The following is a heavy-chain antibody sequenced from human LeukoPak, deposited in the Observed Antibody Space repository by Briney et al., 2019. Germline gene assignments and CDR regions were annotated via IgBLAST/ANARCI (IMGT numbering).Heavy chain of an antibody. CDR3: ARLLGRSLYNWNVAFDP. J-gene: IGHJ5*02. D-gene: IGHD1-1*01. CDR2: IYHSGST. CDR1: GYSISSGYY. V-gene: IGHV4-38-2*01. Sequence: SETLSLTCAVSGYSISSGYYWGWIRQPPGKGLEWIGSIYHSGSTYYNPSLKSRVTISVDTTKNHISLKLSSVTAADTAVYYCARLLGRSLYNWNVAFDPWGQGTLVTVSS.